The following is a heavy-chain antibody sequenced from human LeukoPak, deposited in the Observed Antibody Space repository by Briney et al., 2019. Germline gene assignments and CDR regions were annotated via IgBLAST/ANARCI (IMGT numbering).Heavy chain of an antibody. CDR2: IIPIFGTA. CDR1: GGTFSSYA. V-gene: IGHV1-69*13. D-gene: IGHD3-10*01. J-gene: IGHJ4*02. CDR3: ARPPPGALLTFDY. Sequence: ASVKVSCKASGGTFSSYAISWVRQAPGQGLEWMGGIIPIFGTANYAQKVQGRVTITGDETTSTAYMELSSLRSEDTAVYYCARPPPGALLTFDYWGQGALVTVSS.